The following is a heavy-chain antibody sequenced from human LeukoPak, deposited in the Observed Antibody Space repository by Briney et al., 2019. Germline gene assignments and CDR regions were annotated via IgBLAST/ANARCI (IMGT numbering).Heavy chain of an antibody. Sequence: PSETLSLTCTVSGASISPYYWTWIRQPPGKGLEWIGYIYSSGSTSYNPSLKSRVTISLDTSKNQFSLKLSSVTAADTAVYYCARRGNYFDYWGQGTLVTVSS. V-gene: IGHV4-59*08. D-gene: IGHD1-26*01. CDR1: GASISPYY. CDR2: IYSSGST. CDR3: ARRGNYFDY. J-gene: IGHJ4*02.